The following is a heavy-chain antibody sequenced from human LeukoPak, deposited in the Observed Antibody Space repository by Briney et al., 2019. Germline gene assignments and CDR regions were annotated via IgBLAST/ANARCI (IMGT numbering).Heavy chain of an antibody. J-gene: IGHJ4*02. CDR1: GFTFSYHW. D-gene: IGHD3-22*01. CDR2: ISSSSSYI. CDR3: AITGEYYYDSSGYYYGY. V-gene: IGHV3-21*01. Sequence: GGSLRLSCAASGFTFSYHWMTWVRQAPGKGLEWVSSISSSSSYIYYADSVKGRFTISRDNAKNSLYLQMNSLRAEDTAVYYCAITGEYYYDSSGYYYGYWGQGTLVTVSS.